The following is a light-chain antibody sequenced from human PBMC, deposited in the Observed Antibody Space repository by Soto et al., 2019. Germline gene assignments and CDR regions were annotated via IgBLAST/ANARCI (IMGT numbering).Light chain of an antibody. J-gene: IGLJ1*01. CDR1: SSDVGGYNY. V-gene: IGLV2-14*01. CDR3: RSFAGTNSFV. Sequence: QSVLTQPASVSGSPGQSITISCTGTSSDVGGYNYVSWYQHHPGKAPRLMIYASSNRPSGVSHRFSGSRSGNTASLTVSGLQAEDEADYYCRSFAGTNSFVFGTGTKLTVL. CDR2: ASS.